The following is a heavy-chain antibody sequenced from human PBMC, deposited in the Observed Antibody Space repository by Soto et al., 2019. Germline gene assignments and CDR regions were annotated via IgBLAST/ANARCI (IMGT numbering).Heavy chain of an antibody. V-gene: IGHV5-10-1*01. CDR1: GYSFTGYW. J-gene: IGHJ6*02. CDR3: ARHMSYYDFWSGPFGMDV. Sequence: AVKISCKGSGYSFTGYWIIWVRQMPGKGLELMGRIDPSDCYTNYSPSFQGHVTISADKSISTAYLQWSSLKASDTAMYYCARHMSYYDFWSGPFGMDVWGQGTTVTVSS. D-gene: IGHD3-3*01. CDR2: IDPSDCYT.